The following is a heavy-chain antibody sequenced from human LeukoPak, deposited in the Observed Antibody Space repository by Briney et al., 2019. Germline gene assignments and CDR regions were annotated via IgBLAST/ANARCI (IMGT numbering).Heavy chain of an antibody. CDR2: IIPVFDMT. J-gene: IGHJ5*02. V-gene: IGHV1-69*04. D-gene: IGHD4-17*01. CDR3: AKGPHDYGDFVYL. CDR1: GHTFDRFP. Sequence: GASVKVSCKASGHTFDRFPINWVRLALGQGLEWMGRIIPVFDMTHYAPKFQGRITMTADTSTTTVYMELRSLKSEDTAVYFCAKGPHDYGDFVYLWGQGTRVTISS.